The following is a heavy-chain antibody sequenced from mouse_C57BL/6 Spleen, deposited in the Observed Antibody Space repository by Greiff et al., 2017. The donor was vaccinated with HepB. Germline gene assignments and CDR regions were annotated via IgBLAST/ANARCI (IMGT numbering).Heavy chain of an antibody. CDR2: IHPNSGST. V-gene: IGHV1-64*01. CDR3: ARTTTVSHWYFDV. Sequence: AQLQQSGAELVKPGASVKLSCKASGYTFTSYWMHWVKQRPGQGLEWIGMIHPNSGSTNYNEKFKSKATLTVDKSSSTAYMQLSSLTSEDSAVYYCARTTTVSHWYFDVWGTGTTVTVSS. D-gene: IGHD1-1*01. J-gene: IGHJ1*03. CDR1: GYTFTSYW.